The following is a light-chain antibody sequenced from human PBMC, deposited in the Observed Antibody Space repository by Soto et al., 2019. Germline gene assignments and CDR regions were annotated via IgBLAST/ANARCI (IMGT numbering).Light chain of an antibody. J-gene: IGKJ2*01. V-gene: IGKV1-9*01. CDR2: GAS. CDR1: QAMCKY. CDR3: QQLNSHPRT. Sequence: DIQLTQSPLFLSASVGDRVTISCRASQAMCKYLDWYQQKPGKAPNLLIFGASTLQSGVPSRFSGSVSGTEVTLTISSLQPEDFATYYCQQLNSHPRTFGQGTKLEIK.